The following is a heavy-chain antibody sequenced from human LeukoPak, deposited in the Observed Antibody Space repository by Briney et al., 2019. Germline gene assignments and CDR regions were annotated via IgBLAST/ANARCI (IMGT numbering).Heavy chain of an antibody. J-gene: IGHJ4*02. CDR2: INHSGST. Sequence: SETLSLTCAVYGGSFSGYYWSWIRQPPGKGLEWIGEINHSGSTNYNPSLKSRVTISVDTSKNQFSLKLSSVTAADTAVYYCARGSRLVPDYWGQGTLVTVSS. CDR1: GGSFSGYY. D-gene: IGHD3-9*01. CDR3: ARGSRLVPDY. V-gene: IGHV4-34*01.